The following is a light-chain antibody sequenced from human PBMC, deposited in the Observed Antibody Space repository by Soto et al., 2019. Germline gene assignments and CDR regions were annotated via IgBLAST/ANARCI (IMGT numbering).Light chain of an antibody. Sequence: LAQRPAVTGSTAQSTPYSCTKTTSDVGAYNHVSWYQHHPGKAPKLMIYDVSNRPSGVSNRFSGSKSGNTASLTISGLQAEDEADYYCLSYTTSTTYVFGTGTKVTVL. CDR2: DVS. CDR3: LSYTTSTTYV. CDR1: TSDVGAYNH. V-gene: IGLV2-14*03. J-gene: IGLJ1*01.